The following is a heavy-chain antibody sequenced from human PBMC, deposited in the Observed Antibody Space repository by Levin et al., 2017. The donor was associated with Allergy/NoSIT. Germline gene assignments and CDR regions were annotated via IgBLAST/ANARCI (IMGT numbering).Heavy chain of an antibody. CDR1: GFTFSSYW. Sequence: QSGGSLRLSCAASGFTFSSYWMHWVRQAPGKGLVWVSRINSDGSSTTYADSVKGRFTISRDNAKNSLYLQMNSLRAEDTAVYYCASGGLRDGYNPLNYWGQGTLVTVSS. CDR2: INSDGSST. CDR3: ASGGLRDGYNPLNY. J-gene: IGHJ4*02. V-gene: IGHV3-74*01. D-gene: IGHD5-24*01.